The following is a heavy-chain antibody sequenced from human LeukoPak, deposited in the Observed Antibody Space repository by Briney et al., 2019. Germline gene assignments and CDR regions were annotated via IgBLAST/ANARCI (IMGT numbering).Heavy chain of an antibody. J-gene: IGHJ4*02. Sequence: PGGSLRLSCAASGFTFSSYSMNWVRQAPGKGLEWVSSISSSSSYIYYADSVKGRFTISRDNAKNSLYLRMNSLRAEDTAVYFCAKRGVVIRVILVGFHKEAYYFDSWGQGALVTVSS. D-gene: IGHD3-22*01. V-gene: IGHV3-21*01. CDR2: ISSSSSYI. CDR3: AKRGVVIRVILVGFHKEAYYFDS. CDR1: GFTFSSYS.